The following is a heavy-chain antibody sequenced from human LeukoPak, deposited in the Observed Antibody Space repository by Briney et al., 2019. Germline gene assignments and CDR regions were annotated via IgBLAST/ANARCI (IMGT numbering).Heavy chain of an antibody. V-gene: IGHV3-74*01. CDR1: GFIFNSYW. J-gene: IGHJ4*02. CDR2: INSDGSST. Sequence: GGSLRLSCAASGFIFNSYWMHWVRQAPGKGLVWVSRINSDGSSTSYADSVKGRFTISRDNAKNTLYLQMNSLRSEDTAVYYCAKGNSDFDYWGQGTLVTVSS. D-gene: IGHD4-23*01. CDR3: AKGNSDFDY.